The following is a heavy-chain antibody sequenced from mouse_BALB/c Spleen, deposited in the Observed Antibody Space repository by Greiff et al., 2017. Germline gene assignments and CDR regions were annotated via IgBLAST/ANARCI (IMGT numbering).Heavy chain of an antibody. CDR2: IWSGGST. CDR3: ARTDDGYYGWFAY. V-gene: IGHV2-4-1*01. D-gene: IGHD2-3*01. CDR1: GFSLTSYG. J-gene: IGHJ3*01. Sequence: QVQLKESGPGLVQPSQSLSITCTVSGFSLTSYGVHWVRQSPGKGLEWLGVIWSGGSTDYNAAFISRLSISKDNSKSQVFFKMNSLQADDTAIYYCARTDDGYYGWFAYWGQGTLVTVSA.